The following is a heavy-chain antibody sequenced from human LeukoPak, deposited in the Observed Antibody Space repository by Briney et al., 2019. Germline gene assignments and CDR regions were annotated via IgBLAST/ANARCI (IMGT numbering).Heavy chain of an antibody. V-gene: IGHV4-39*01. CDR3: ARVVVVAATSGFDV. J-gene: IGHJ3*01. D-gene: IGHD2-15*01. Sequence: SETLSLTCTVSGGSISSGRYYWGWIRQPPGKGLEWIATIYYTGRTYYSPSLKSRVTISVDSSKNKFSLKLSSVTAADTALYYCARVVVVAATSGFDVWGRGTMVTVSS. CDR2: IYYTGRT. CDR1: GGSISSGRYY.